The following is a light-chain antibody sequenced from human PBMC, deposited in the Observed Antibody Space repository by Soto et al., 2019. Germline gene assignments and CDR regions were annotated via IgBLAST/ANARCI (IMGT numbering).Light chain of an antibody. CDR2: EVR. CDR3: SSYTTSSTRV. J-gene: IGLJ1*01. Sequence: QSVLTQPASVSGSPGQSITISCTGTRSDVGAYDFVSWYQQHPDKAPKLMFYEVRNRPSGVSNRFSGSKSVNTATLTISGLQAEYEADYYCSSYTTSSTRVFGTGTKVTVL. CDR1: RSDVGAYDF. V-gene: IGLV2-14*03.